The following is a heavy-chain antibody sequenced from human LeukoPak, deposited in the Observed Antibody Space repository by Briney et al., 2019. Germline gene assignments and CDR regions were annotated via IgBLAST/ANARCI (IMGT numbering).Heavy chain of an antibody. D-gene: IGHD3-3*01. CDR1: GFTFSSYA. J-gene: IGHJ4*02. V-gene: IGHV3-23*01. CDR3: AKGPRALWSGYYYYFDY. CDR2: IRGSGGST. Sequence: GGSLRLSCAASGFTFSSYAMSWVRQAPGKGLEWVSAIRGSGGSTYYADSVKRRFTISRDNSKNTLYLKMNSLSAEDTAVYYCAKGPRALWSGYYYYFDYWGQGTLVTVSS.